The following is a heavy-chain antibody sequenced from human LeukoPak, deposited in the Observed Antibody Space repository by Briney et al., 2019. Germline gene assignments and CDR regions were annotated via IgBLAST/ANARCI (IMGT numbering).Heavy chain of an antibody. CDR2: IRPNSGGT. J-gene: IGHJ3*02. D-gene: IGHD1-26*01. CDR3: ARKEIVGATNAFDI. Sequence: ASVKVSCKASGYTFAAYYMYWVRQAPGQGLEWMGWIRPNSGGTNYTQKFQGRVTMTRDTSISTAYMELSRLRSDDTAVYYCARKEIVGATNAFDIWGQGTMVTVSS. V-gene: IGHV1-2*02. CDR1: GYTFAAYY.